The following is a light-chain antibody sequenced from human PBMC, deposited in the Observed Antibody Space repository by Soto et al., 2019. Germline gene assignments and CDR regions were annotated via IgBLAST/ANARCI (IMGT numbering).Light chain of an antibody. V-gene: IGLV2-14*01. CDR3: SSYTSSNTRYV. Sequence: QSMLTQPASLSGSPGQSITISCTGTSSDVGGYNYVSWYQQHPGKAPKLMIYEVSNRPSGVSNRFSGSKSANTASLTISGLQAEDEADYFCSSYTSSNTRYVFGTGTKVTVL. J-gene: IGLJ1*01. CDR2: EVS. CDR1: SSDVGGYNY.